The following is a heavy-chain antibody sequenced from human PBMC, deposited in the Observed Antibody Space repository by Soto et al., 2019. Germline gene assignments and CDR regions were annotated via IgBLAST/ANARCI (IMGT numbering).Heavy chain of an antibody. CDR2: ISGSGGST. CDR1: GFTFSSYA. D-gene: IGHD3-22*01. V-gene: IGHV3-23*01. Sequence: GGSLRLSCAASGFTFSSYAMSWVRQAPGKGLEWVSAISGSGGSTYYADSVKGRFTISRDNSKNTLYLQMNSLRAEDTAVYYCAKVHYYDSSGYPTPIDYWGQGTLVTVS. CDR3: AKVHYYDSSGYPTPIDY. J-gene: IGHJ4*02.